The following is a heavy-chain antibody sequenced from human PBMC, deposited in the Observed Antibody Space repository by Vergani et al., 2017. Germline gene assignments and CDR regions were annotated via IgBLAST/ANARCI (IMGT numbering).Heavy chain of an antibody. J-gene: IGHJ4*02. CDR1: GGTFSSYA. CDR2: IIPILGIA. CDR3: AHSPNYYDSSGYWGPIDY. D-gene: IGHD3-22*01. V-gene: IGHV1-69*09. Sequence: QVQLVQSGAEVKKPGSSVKVSCKASGGTFSSYAISWVRQAPGQGLEWMGGIIPILGIANYEQKFQGRVPITADKSTSTDYMELSSLRSEDTAVYYCAHSPNYYDSSGYWGPIDYWGQGTLVTVSS.